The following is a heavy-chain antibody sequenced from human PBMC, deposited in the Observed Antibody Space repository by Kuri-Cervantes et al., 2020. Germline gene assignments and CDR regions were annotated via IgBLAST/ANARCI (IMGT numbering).Heavy chain of an antibody. CDR3: ARDRVSSLDY. D-gene: IGHD6-6*01. V-gene: IGHV3-21*03. CDR2: IPGSSSYI. CDR1: GFTFGGYT. Sequence: GESLKISCAGSGFTFGGYTLNWVRQAPGKGLEWLSSIPGSSSYIYYADSVKGRFTISRDNTKKSLFLQMDSLRAEDTAVYYCARDRVSSLDYWGQGTLVTVSS. J-gene: IGHJ4*02.